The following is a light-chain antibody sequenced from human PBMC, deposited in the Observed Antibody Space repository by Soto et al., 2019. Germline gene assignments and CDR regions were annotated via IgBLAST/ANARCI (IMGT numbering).Light chain of an antibody. J-gene: IGKJ4*01. CDR1: QGISSY. CDR2: AAS. Sequence: DIQLTQSPSFLSASVGDRVTITCRASQGISSYLAWYQQKPGKAPKLLIYAASTLQGGVPSRFSGSESGTEFTLTISSLQPEDFATYYCQQLNTYPRTFGGGTKVDIK. V-gene: IGKV1-9*01. CDR3: QQLNTYPRT.